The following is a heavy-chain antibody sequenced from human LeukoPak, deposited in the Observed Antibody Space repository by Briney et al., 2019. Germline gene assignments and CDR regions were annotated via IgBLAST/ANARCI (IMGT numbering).Heavy chain of an antibody. CDR1: GGTFSNYG. CDR3: AREGSVGVAGLGYY. CDR2: ISPILGIA. Sequence: SVKVSCKASGGTFSNYGISWVRQAPGQGLEWMGRISPILGIASYAQKFQGRVTVTADKSTSTAYMEMSSLRSDDTAVYYCAREGSVGVAGLGYYWGQGTLVTVSS. D-gene: IGHD6-19*01. V-gene: IGHV1-69*04. J-gene: IGHJ4*02.